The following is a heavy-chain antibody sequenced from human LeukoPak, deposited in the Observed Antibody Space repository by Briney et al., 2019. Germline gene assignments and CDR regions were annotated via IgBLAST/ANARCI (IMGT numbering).Heavy chain of an antibody. CDR2: IYYSGST. D-gene: IGHD5-24*01. J-gene: IGHJ4*02. CDR1: GGSISSYY. CDR3: ARGLMATINYFDY. Sequence: PSETLSLTCTVSGGSISSYYWSWIRQPPGKGLEWIGYIYYSGSTNYNPSPKSRVTISVDTSKNQFSLKLSSVTAADTAVYYCARGLMATINYFDYWGQGTLVTVSS. V-gene: IGHV4-59*01.